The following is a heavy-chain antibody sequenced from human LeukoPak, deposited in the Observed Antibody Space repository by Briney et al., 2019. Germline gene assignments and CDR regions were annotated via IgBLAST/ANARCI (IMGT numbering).Heavy chain of an antibody. CDR2: ISSSGSTI. V-gene: IGHV3-48*03. Sequence: GGSLRLSCAASGFTFSSYEMNWVRQAPGKGLEWVSYISSSGSTIYYADSVKGRFTISRDNAKNSLYLQMNSLRAEDTALYYCAKAMVRGGSFDYWGQGTLVTVSS. D-gene: IGHD3-10*01. CDR1: GFTFSSYE. J-gene: IGHJ4*02. CDR3: AKAMVRGGSFDY.